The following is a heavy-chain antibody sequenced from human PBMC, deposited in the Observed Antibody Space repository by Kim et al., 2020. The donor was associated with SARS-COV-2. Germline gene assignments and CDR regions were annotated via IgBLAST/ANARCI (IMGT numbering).Heavy chain of an antibody. CDR2: INAGSGNK. V-gene: IGHV1-3*01. CDR1: GHSFTSSA. Sequence: ASVKVSRKASGHSFTSSAIHWVRQAPGQRLEWMGWINAGSGNKQYSQNFQGRVTLTRDTSASTVYMELSRLRSEDTAVYYCAKKGISGPSGGFVYWGQGT. J-gene: IGHJ4*02. D-gene: IGHD2-15*01. CDR3: AKKGISGPSGGFVY.